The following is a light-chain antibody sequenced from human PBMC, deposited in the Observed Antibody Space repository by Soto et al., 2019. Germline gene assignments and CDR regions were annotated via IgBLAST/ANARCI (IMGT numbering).Light chain of an antibody. J-gene: IGKJ4*01. CDR2: GAS. CDR3: QQYGSSLLT. V-gene: IGKV3-20*01. Sequence: EIVLTQSPGTLSLSPGERATLSCRASQSVSSSYLAWYQQKPGQAPRLLCYGASSRATGIPDRFSGSGSGTDFTLTISRLEPEDCAVYYCQQYGSSLLTFGGGTTVEIK. CDR1: QSVSSSY.